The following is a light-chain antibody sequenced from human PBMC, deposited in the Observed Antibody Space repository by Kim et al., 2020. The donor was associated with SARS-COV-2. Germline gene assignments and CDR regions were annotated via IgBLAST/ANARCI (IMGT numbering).Light chain of an antibody. Sequence: SLSPGERATLSCRASQSVSTSIAWYQQRRGQAPRLLIYGVSNRATGIPVRFSGSGSGTDFTLTISSLEPEDFAVYYCQQYSDWPQTFGQGTKLEI. CDR1: QSVSTS. CDR3: QQYSDWPQT. J-gene: IGKJ1*01. V-gene: IGKV3-11*01. CDR2: GVS.